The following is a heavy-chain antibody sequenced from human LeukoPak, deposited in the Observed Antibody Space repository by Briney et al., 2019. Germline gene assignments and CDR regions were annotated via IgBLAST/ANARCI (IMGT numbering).Heavy chain of an antibody. J-gene: IGHJ3*02. D-gene: IGHD3-16*01. V-gene: IGHV3-21*01. CDR2: ISSSSSYI. CDR3: ARFDEADAFDI. CDR1: GFTFSSYS. Sequence: PGGSLRLSCAASGFTFSSYSMNWARQAPGKGLEWVSSISSSSSYIYYADSVKGRFTISRDNAKNSLYLQMNSLRAEDTAVYYCARFDEADAFDIWGQGTMVTVSS.